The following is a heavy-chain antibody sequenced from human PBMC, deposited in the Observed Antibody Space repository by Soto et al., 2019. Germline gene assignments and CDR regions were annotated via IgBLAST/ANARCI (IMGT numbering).Heavy chain of an antibody. D-gene: IGHD6-13*01. Sequence: GASVKVSCKASGYILSNYYMHWVRHAPGQGLEWMGIINPSGGSTSYPQKFQGRVTMTRDTSTSTVYMELSSLRSEDTAVYYCARGIAAGELDYWGHGTLVTVSS. CDR3: ARGIAAGELDY. V-gene: IGHV1-46*01. CDR2: INPSGGST. CDR1: GYILSNYY. J-gene: IGHJ4*01.